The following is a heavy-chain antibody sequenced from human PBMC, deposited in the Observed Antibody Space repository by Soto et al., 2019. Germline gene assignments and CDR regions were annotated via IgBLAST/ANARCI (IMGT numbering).Heavy chain of an antibody. Sequence: NPSETLSLTCTVSGGSISSGDYYWSWIRQPPGKGLEWIGYIYYSGSTYYNPSLKSRVTISVDTSKNQFSLKLSSVTAADTAVYYCAREGNAYCGGDCYEGVYWGQGTLVTVSS. V-gene: IGHV4-30-4*01. CDR1: GGSISSGDYY. CDR2: IYYSGST. D-gene: IGHD2-21*02. J-gene: IGHJ4*02. CDR3: AREGNAYCGGDCYEGVY.